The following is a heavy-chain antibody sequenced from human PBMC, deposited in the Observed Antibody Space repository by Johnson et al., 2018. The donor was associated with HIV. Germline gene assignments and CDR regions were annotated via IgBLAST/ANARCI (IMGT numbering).Heavy chain of an antibody. V-gene: IGHV3-15*01. CDR3: ARDEYPLRAAAWKSAFDI. CDR2: IKSKTDGGTT. D-gene: IGHD6-13*01. CDR1: GFTFSNAW. Sequence: VHLVESGGGLVEPGGSLRLSCAASGFTFSNAWMSWVRQAPGKGLEWVGRIKSKTDGGTTDYAAPVKGRFTISRDDSKNTLYLQMNSLRAEDTAVYYGARDEYPLRAAAWKSAFDIWGQGTMVTVSS. J-gene: IGHJ3*02.